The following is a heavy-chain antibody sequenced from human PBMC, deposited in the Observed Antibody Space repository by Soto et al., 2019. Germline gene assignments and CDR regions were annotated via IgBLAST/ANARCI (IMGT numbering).Heavy chain of an antibody. Sequence: HVPLVQSGGEVKKPGASVKVSCKAAGYTFSNYAISWVRQAPGQGLEWMGWITAHNGNTKYAKKFRARVTMTTETSTSTASMELGSVTSGDTDGYYCARDARYDNFWSGVMDLYYYGMDVWGQGTTVSVSS. V-gene: IGHV1-18*01. CDR2: ITAHNGNT. J-gene: IGHJ6*02. CDR1: GYTFSNYA. CDR3: ARDARYDNFWSGVMDLYYYGMDV. D-gene: IGHD3-3*01.